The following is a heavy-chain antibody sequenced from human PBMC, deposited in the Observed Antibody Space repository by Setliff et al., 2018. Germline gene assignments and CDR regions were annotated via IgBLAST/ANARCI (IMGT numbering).Heavy chain of an antibody. CDR1: GFTLRSYG. Sequence: GGSLRLSCAASGFTLRSYGMHWVRQAPGKGLEWVALIWSDGSKEKYVGSVKGRFTISRDNSKNTLYLQMNSLRAEDTAIYYCAREGIRGYFYYYMDVWGKGTTVTVSS. CDR3: AREGIRGYFYYYMDV. CDR2: IWSDGSKE. J-gene: IGHJ6*03. V-gene: IGHV3-33*01.